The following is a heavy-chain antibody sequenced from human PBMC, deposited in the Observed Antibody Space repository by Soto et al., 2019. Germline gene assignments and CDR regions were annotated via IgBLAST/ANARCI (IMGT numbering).Heavy chain of an antibody. Sequence: SETLSLTCTLTRFSISNYYWSRILQPPGRGLEWIGHIFYSGSTNYNPSLKSRVTISVDTSKNQFSLKLNSMTAADTAVYYCARHNYGSGSTYFDYWGQGTLVTVS. CDR1: RFSISNYY. V-gene: IGHV4-59*08. D-gene: IGHD3-10*01. J-gene: IGHJ4*02. CDR2: IFYSGST. CDR3: ARHNYGSGSTYFDY.